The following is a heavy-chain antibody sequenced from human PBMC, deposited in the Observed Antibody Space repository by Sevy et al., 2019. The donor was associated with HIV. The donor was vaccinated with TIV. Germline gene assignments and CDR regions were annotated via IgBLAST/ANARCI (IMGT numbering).Heavy chain of an antibody. D-gene: IGHD1-7*01. CDR3: ARDGGGGTTNSGMDV. CDR1: GYTFTGDY. J-gene: IGHJ6*02. CDR2: VYPNSDGT. Sequence: ASVKVSCKASGYTFTGDYLHWVRQAPGQGLEWMGRVYPNSDGTNYAQKFQGRVTMTRDTSISTAYMELSSLRSDDTAVYYCARDGGGGTTNSGMDVWGQGTTVTVSS. V-gene: IGHV1-2*06.